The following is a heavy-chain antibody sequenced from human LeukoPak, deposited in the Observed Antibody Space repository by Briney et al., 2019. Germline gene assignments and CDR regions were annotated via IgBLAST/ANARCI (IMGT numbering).Heavy chain of an antibody. CDR2: IYSGGSP. V-gene: IGHV3-53*01. CDR3: ARGRQCDF. Sequence: GGSLRLSCAASGFIVSANYMNWVRQAPGKGLEWVSVIYSGGSPFYADSVRGRFTISRDNSKNTVYLQMNSLRVEDTAVYYCARGRQCDFWGQGTLVTVSS. CDR1: GFIVSANY. J-gene: IGHJ4*02. D-gene: IGHD4-11*01.